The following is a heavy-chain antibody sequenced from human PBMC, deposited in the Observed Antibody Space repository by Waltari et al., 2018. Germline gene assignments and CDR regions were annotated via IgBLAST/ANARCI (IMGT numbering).Heavy chain of an antibody. CDR3: ARGREDFWSGYYPLDV. J-gene: IGHJ6*04. CDR2: INHSGST. D-gene: IGHD3-3*01. V-gene: IGHV4-34*01. CDR1: GGSFSGYY. Sequence: QVQLQQWGAGLLKPSETLSLTRAVYGGSFSGYYWSWIRQPPGKGLEWIGEINHSGSTNYNPSLKSRVTISVDTSKNQFSLKLSSVTAADTAVYYCARGREDFWSGYYPLDVWGKGTTVTISS.